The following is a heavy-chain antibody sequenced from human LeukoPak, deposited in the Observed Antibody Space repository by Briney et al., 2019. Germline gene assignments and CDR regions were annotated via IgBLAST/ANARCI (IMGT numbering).Heavy chain of an antibody. Sequence: GSSVKVSCKASGGTFSSYAISWVRQAPGQGLEWMGWISAYNGNTNYAQKLQGRVTMTTDTSTSTAYMELRSLRSDDTAVYYCASMSGTPGIAATGFDYWGQGTLVTVSS. CDR2: ISAYNGNT. CDR3: ASMSGTPGIAATGFDY. J-gene: IGHJ4*02. D-gene: IGHD6-13*01. CDR1: GGTFSSYA. V-gene: IGHV1-18*01.